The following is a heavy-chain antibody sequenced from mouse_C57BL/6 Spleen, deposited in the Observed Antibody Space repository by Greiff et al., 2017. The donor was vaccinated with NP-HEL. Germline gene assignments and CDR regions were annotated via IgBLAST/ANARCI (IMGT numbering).Heavy chain of an antibody. CDR1: GYAFSSSW. CDR2: IYPGDGDT. J-gene: IGHJ2*01. CDR3: ARSYYGSSLYYFDY. D-gene: IGHD1-1*01. V-gene: IGHV1-82*01. Sequence: QVQLKESGPELVKPGASVKISCKASGYAFSSSWMNWVKQRPGKGLEWIGRIYPGDGDTNYNGKFKGKATLTADKSSSTAYIQLSSLTSEDSAVYFCARSYYGSSLYYFDYWGQGTTLTVSS.